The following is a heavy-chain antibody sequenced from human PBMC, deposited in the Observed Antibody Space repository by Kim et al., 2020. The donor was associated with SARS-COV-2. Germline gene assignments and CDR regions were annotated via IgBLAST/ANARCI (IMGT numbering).Heavy chain of an antibody. J-gene: IGHJ5*02. Sequence: SVKVSCKASGGTFSSYAISWVRQAPGQGLEWMGGIIPIFGTANYAQKFQGRVTITADESTSTAYMELSSLRSEDTAVYYCAGEGIAAAGTKGNWFDPWGQGTLVTVSS. CDR2: IIPIFGTA. V-gene: IGHV1-69*13. CDR3: AGEGIAAAGTKGNWFDP. CDR1: GGTFSSYA. D-gene: IGHD6-13*01.